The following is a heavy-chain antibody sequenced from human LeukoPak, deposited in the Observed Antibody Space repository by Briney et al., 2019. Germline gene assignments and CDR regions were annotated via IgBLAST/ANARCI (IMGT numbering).Heavy chain of an antibody. D-gene: IGHD2/OR15-2a*01. Sequence: GESLKISCKGSGYSFTSYWIGWVRQMPGKGLEWMGIVYPGDSDTRYSPSFQGQVTISADKSISTAYLQWSSLKASDTAMYYCARDYFFRTSRWGGYGMDVWGQGTTVTVSS. CDR2: VYPGDSDT. J-gene: IGHJ6*02. CDR3: ARDYFFRTSRWGGYGMDV. V-gene: IGHV5-51*01. CDR1: GYSFTSYW.